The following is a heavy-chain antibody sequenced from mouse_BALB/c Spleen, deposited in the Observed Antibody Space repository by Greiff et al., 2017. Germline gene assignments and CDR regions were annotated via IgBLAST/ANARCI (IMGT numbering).Heavy chain of an antibody. J-gene: IGHJ3*01. Sequence: VKLQESGPGLVAPSQSLSITCTVSGFSLTSYGVHWVRQPPGKGLEWLGVIWAGGSTNYNSALMSRLSISKDNSKSQVFLKMNSLQTDDTAMYYCARGGYYGSSEDWFAYWGQGTLVTVSA. V-gene: IGHV2-9*02. CDR1: GFSLTSYG. CDR3: ARGGYYGSSEDWFAY. CDR2: IWAGGST. D-gene: IGHD1-1*01.